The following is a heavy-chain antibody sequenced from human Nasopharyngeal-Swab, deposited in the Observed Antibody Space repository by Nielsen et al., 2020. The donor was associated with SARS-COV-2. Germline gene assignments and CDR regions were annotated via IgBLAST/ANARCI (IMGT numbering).Heavy chain of an antibody. CDR1: GFSFSASG. J-gene: IGHJ4*01. V-gene: IGHV3-21*01. CDR2: ISIGNSYI. CDR3: ARVRYYGSGDYRPHYFDF. Sequence: GRSLRLSCAASGFSFSASGMSWVRRAPGKGLEWVSSISIGNSYILYADSVKGRFTISRDNVRESLFLQMNSLTADDTAVYYCARVRYYGSGDYRPHYFDFWGHGTLVTVSS. D-gene: IGHD3-10*01.